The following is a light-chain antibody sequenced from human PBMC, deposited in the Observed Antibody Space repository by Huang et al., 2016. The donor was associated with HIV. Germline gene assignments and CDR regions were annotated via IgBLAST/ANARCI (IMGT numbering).Light chain of an antibody. CDR2: SAS. CDR1: QSVSNN. Sequence: EIVMTQSPATLSVSPGERVTLSCRASQSVSNNLAWYQQKPGQAPRLLVYSASTRATGIPARFSGSGSETDFTLTISSLQSEHYAVYYCQQYDTWPITFGPGTRVDSK. J-gene: IGKJ3*01. V-gene: IGKV3-15*01. CDR3: QQYDTWPIT.